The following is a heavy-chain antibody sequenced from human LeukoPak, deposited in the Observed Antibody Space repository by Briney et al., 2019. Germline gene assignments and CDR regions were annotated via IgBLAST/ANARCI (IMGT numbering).Heavy chain of an antibody. CDR1: GFTVSSNY. V-gene: IGHV3-30*02. CDR3: AKRGGTYSYYYYMDV. J-gene: IGHJ6*03. D-gene: IGHD1-26*01. CDR2: IQYDGNTK. Sequence: PGGSLRLSCAASGFTVSSNYMSWVRQAPGKGQEWVAFIQYDGNTKYYVDSVKGRFTISRDTSKNTLFLQMSSLRAADTAVYYCAKRGGTYSYYYYMDVWGKGTTVTVSS.